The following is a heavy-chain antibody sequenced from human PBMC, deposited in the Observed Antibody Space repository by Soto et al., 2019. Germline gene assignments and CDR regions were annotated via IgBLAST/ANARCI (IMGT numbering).Heavy chain of an antibody. CDR3: VRTSLVVAAATREDY. V-gene: IGHV3-74*01. CDR2: INSDGSST. D-gene: IGHD2-15*01. J-gene: IGHJ4*02. Sequence: EVQLVESGGGLVQPGGSLRLSCAASGFTFSSYWMHWVRQAPGKGLVWVSRINSDGSSTSYADSVKGRFTISRDNAKNPLYLQMNSLRAEDTAVYYCVRTSLVVAAATREDYWCQGTLVTFSS. CDR1: GFTFSSYW.